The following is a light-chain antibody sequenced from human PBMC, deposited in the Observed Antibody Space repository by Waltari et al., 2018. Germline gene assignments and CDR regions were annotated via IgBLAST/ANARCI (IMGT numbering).Light chain of an antibody. V-gene: IGLV1-44*01. CDR1: SSNIGSNL. J-gene: IGLJ3*02. Sequence: QSVLTQPPSASGTPGQRVTIPCSGSSSNIGSNLVNWYQQVPGKAPKLLIYRSDQRPSGVPDRFSGSKSGSSASLAISGLQAEDEADYYCAAWDDSLNGHWVFGGGTNVTVL. CDR2: RSD. CDR3: AAWDDSLNGHWV.